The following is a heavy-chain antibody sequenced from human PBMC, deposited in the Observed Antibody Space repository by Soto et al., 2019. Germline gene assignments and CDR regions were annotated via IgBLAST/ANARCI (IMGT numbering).Heavy chain of an antibody. CDR2: FYYSGDT. CDR1: GGSITSLNNY. V-gene: IGHV4-39*01. CDR3: ARNRLKWLVYFDY. D-gene: IGHD6-19*01. Sequence: LQLQESGPGLVKPSETLSLSCSVSGGSITSLNNYWGWIRQAPGKGLEWIGSFYYSGDTYYNPSLKRRVTMSVDTSKNQFSLQLSSVTAADTAVYYCARNRLKWLVYFDYWGPGALVTVSS. J-gene: IGHJ4*02.